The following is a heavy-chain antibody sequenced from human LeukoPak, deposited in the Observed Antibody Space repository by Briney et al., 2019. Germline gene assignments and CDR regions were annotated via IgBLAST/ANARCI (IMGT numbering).Heavy chain of an antibody. V-gene: IGHV3-73*01. J-gene: IGHJ4*02. CDR3: SSYDNSGYYYRNY. D-gene: IGHD3-22*01. CDR1: GFTFSGSA. CDR2: VRTKGNGYAT. Sequence: GGSLRLSCAASGFTFSGSARHWVRQASGKGLEWVGRVRTKGNGYATQYAAPVKGRFTISRDDSKNTAYLQMNSLKTEDTAVYFCSSYDNSGYYYRNYWGQGTLVTVSS.